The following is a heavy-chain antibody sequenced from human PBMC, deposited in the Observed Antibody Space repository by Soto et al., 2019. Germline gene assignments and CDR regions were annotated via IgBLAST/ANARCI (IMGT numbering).Heavy chain of an antibody. J-gene: IGHJ5*02. D-gene: IGHD3-10*02. CDR2: VYYTETT. CDR3: ARQRVLSTNMFITSFDP. Sequence: GTLSLTCSLSGGSINSSDHFWGWIQQTPGKGLEWIGSVYYTETTYYNPSLKSPVTISVETSRNTFPLKVNSVTAADTGIYYCARQRVLSTNMFITSFDPWGQGTLVTVSS. V-gene: IGHV4-39*01. CDR1: GGSINSSDHF.